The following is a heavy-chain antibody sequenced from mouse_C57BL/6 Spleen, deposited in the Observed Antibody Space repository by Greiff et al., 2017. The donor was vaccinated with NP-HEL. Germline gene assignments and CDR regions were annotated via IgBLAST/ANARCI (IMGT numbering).Heavy chain of an antibody. CDR3: ARVLYGSSHYYAMDY. CDR2: ISNGGGST. D-gene: IGHD1-1*01. V-gene: IGHV5-12*01. J-gene: IGHJ4*01. CDR1: GFTFSDYY. Sequence: EVKVVESGGGLVQPGGSLKLSCAASGFTFSDYYMYWVRQTPEKRLEWVAYISNGGGSTYYPDTVKGRFTISRDNAKNTLYLQMSRLKSEDTAMYYCARVLYGSSHYYAMDYWGQGTSVTVSS.